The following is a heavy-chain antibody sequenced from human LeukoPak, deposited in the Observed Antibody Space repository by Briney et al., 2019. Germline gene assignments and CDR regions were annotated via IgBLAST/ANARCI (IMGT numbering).Heavy chain of an antibody. Sequence: PGGSLRLSCAASAFTFDDYGMSWVRQAPGKGLEWVSGINWNGGSTGYADSVKGRFTISRDNAKNSPYLQMNSLRAGDTALYYCARIGATMVLGVKVDWFDPWGQGTLVTVSS. V-gene: IGHV3-20*04. CDR3: ARIGATMVLGVKVDWFDP. J-gene: IGHJ5*02. CDR2: INWNGGST. CDR1: AFTFDDYG. D-gene: IGHD3-10*01.